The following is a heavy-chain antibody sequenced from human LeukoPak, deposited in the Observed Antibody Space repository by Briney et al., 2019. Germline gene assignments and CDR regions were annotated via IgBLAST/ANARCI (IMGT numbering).Heavy chain of an antibody. CDR3: ARGPTSDLRTGFFFGYFDD. Sequence: SVKVSCKVSGGTFSNEAISWVRLAPGQGLEWMGRVIPMFDTTNYAPKFQGRVTITADKSTNTAYMELSRLTSEDTAVYYCARGPTSDLRTGFFFGYFDDWGQGTLVTVSS. J-gene: IGHJ4*02. V-gene: IGHV1-69*06. CDR2: VIPMFDTT. D-gene: IGHD3/OR15-3a*01. CDR1: GGTFSNEA.